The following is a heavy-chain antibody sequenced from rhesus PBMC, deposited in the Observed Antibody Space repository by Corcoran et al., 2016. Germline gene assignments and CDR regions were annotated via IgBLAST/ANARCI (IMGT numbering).Heavy chain of an antibody. CDR3: ARKNNWNYWESYGLDS. CDR2: ILFDGSKQ. V-gene: IGHV3-54*02. J-gene: IGHJ6*01. D-gene: IGHD1-26*01. CDR1: GFTFSSYG. Sequence: EVQLVESGGGLVQPGGSLRLSCAASGFTFSSYGMHWVRQAPGKGLEWVAVILFDGSKQYYADSVKDRFTISRDNSKNMLYLQMNNLKLEDTAVYYCARKNNWNYWESYGLDSWGQGVVVTVSS.